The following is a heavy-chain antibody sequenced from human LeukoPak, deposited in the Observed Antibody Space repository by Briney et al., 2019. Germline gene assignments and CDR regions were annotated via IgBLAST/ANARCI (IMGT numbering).Heavy chain of an antibody. CDR2: ISSSSSYT. J-gene: IGHJ3*02. CDR1: GFNFSDYY. D-gene: IGHD4-23*01. V-gene: IGHV3-11*03. CDR3: ARWRGPTVVNHDAFDT. Sequence: PGGSLRLSCAASGFNFSDYYMSWIRQAPGQGLEWVSYISSSSSYTNYADSVKGRFTISRDNAKNSLYLQMNSLRAEDTAVYYCARWRGPTVVNHDAFDTWGQGTMVTVSS.